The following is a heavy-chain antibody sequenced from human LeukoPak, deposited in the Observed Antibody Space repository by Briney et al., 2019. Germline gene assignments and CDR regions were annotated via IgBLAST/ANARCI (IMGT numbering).Heavy chain of an antibody. CDR3: ARREAEESGPIDY. D-gene: IGHD3-3*01. Sequence: GGSLRLSCAASGFTFYKSAMTWVRQAPGTGLEWVSAISGRGDFTYYADSVKGRFTNSRDNSKNMLYLQMTSLRADDTAVYYCARREAEESGPIDYWGQGTLVTVSS. V-gene: IGHV3-23*01. CDR2: ISGRGDFT. CDR1: GFTFYKSA. J-gene: IGHJ4*02.